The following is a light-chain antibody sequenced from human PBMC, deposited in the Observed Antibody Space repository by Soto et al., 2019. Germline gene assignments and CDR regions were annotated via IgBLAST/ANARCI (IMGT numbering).Light chain of an antibody. CDR2: EVS. CDR3: SSYTSTSSYV. J-gene: IGLJ1*01. V-gene: IGLV2-14*03. Sequence: QSVLTQPASVSGSPGQSITVSCTGTSSDVGGYNSVSWYQQHPGKPPKLIIYEVSNRPSGVSDRFSGSKSGNTASLTISGLQAEDEADYSCSSYTSTSSYVFATGTKV. CDR1: SSDVGGYNS.